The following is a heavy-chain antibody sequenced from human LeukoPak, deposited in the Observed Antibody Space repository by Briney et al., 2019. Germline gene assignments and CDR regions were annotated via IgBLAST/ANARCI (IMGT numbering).Heavy chain of an antibody. CDR1: GGTFSSYA. CDR2: IIPIFGTA. D-gene: IGHD3-22*01. CDR3: AREGFSDSSGYYSPPFDY. V-gene: IGHV1-69*05. J-gene: IGHJ4*02. Sequence: SVKVSCRASGGTFSSYAISWVRQAPGQGLEWMGGIIPIFGTANYAQKFQGRVTMTRDTSTSTVYMELSSLRSEDTAVYYCAREGFSDSSGYYSPPFDYWGQGTLVTVSS.